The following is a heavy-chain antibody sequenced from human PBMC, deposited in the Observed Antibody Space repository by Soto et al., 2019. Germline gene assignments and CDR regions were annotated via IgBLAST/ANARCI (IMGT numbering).Heavy chain of an antibody. CDR1: GGSISSGDYY. Sequence: PSETLSLTCTVSGGSISSGDYYWSWIRQPPGKGLEWIGYIYYSGSTYYNPSLKSRVTISVDTSKNQFSLKLSSVTAADTAVYYCARDRTDSNYYYYGMDVWGQGTTVTVSS. J-gene: IGHJ6*02. D-gene: IGHD4-4*01. V-gene: IGHV4-30-4*01. CDR3: ARDRTDSNYYYYGMDV. CDR2: IYYSGST.